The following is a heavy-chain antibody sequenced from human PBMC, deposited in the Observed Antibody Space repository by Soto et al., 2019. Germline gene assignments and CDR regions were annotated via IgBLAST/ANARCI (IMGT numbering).Heavy chain of an antibody. CDR2: IYHTEST. CDR1: GHSISSGFYY. Sequence: SEPLSLTCAVSGHSISSGFYYWGWVRQPPGKGLEWIGSIYHTESTDYNPSLKSRVALSVDTSKKLLSLKLRSGTAADTAVYYCARYGYSYSARVFDYWGQGTRVTVSS. D-gene: IGHD5-18*01. J-gene: IGHJ4*02. CDR3: ARYGYSYSARVFDY. V-gene: IGHV4-38-2*01.